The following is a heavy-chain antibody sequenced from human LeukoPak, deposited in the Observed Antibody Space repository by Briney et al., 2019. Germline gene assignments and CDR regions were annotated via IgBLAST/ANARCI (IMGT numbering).Heavy chain of an antibody. D-gene: IGHD3-9*01. Sequence: GGSLRLSCAASGFTFDDYAMHWVRQAPGKGLEGVSGISWNSGSIGYADSVKGRFNISRDNAKHSLYLQMNSLRAEDMALFYCAKETAYDILTGYTRWGQGTLVTVSS. CDR1: GFTFDDYA. CDR2: ISWNSGSI. CDR3: AKETAYDILTGYTR. J-gene: IGHJ4*02. V-gene: IGHV3-9*03.